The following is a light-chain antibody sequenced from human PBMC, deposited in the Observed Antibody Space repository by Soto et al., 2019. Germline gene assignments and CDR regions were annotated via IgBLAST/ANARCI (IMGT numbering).Light chain of an antibody. J-gene: IGLJ2*01. V-gene: IGLV2-14*01. CDR1: SSDVGGYNF. Sequence: QSVLTQPASVSGSPGQSITISCTGTSSDVGGYNFVSWYQQHPGKAPKLIIFEVNNRPSGVSTRFSGSKSGNTASLTISGLQAEDEGDYYCSSYTRSSTLVVFGGGTKVTVL. CDR3: SSYTRSSTLVV. CDR2: EVN.